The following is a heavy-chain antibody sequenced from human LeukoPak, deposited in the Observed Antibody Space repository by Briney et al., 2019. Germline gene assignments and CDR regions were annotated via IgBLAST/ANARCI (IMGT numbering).Heavy chain of an antibody. CDR3: ARDLSFYYDSSGFGY. CDR2: IFYSGST. D-gene: IGHD3-22*01. J-gene: IGHJ4*02. Sequence: PSETLSLTCTVSGGSVSISSYYWGWIRQPPGKGLEWIGSIFYSGSTYYNPSLKSRVTISVDTSKNQLSLKLSSVTAADTAVYYCARDLSFYYDSSGFGYWGQGTLVTVSS. V-gene: IGHV4-39*07. CDR1: GGSVSISSYY.